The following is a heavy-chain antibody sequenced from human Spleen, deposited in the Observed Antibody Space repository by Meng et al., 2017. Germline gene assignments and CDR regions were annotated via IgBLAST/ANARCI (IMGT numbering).Heavy chain of an antibody. Sequence: GESLKISCAASGFTFSSYPMHWVRQAPGKGLEWVTVISYDGNNKYYADSVKGRFTISRDNSKNTLYLQMNSLRVEDTAVYYCARLLLGSSWTFEYWGQGTLVTVSS. CDR3: ARLLLGSSWTFEY. J-gene: IGHJ4*02. D-gene: IGHD6-13*01. V-gene: IGHV3-30*01. CDR1: GFTFSSYP. CDR2: ISYDGNNK.